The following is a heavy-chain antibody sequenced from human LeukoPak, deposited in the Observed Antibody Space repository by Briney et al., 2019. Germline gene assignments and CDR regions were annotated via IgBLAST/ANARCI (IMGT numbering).Heavy chain of an antibody. V-gene: IGHV1-46*01. CDR3: APSARSGGSYYFDY. J-gene: IGHJ4*02. CDR1: GDSFTKYY. Sequence: ASVKVSCKASGDSFTKYYMHWVRQAPGQGLEWMGIINPSDGSTTYTQKFQGRVTMTTDTSTSTVNMELSSLRSEDTAVYYCAPSARSGGSYYFDYWGQGTLVTVSS. D-gene: IGHD2-15*01. CDR2: INPSDGST.